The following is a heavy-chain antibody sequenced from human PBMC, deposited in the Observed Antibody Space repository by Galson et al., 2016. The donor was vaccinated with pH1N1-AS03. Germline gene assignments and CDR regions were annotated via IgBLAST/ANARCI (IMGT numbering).Heavy chain of an antibody. CDR3: AKETPSSDPSASYSGRMYYFDY. V-gene: IGHV3-23*01. Sequence: SLRLSCAASGFTFGGYAMSWVRQPPGKGPEWISAMSYDGSRTYYADSVKGRLAISRDNATNTLHLQMNNLRAEDTAVYYCAKETPSSDPSASYSGRMYYFDYWGPGTLVTVSS. D-gene: IGHD3-22*01. CDR1: GFTFGGYA. CDR2: MSYDGSRT. J-gene: IGHJ4*02.